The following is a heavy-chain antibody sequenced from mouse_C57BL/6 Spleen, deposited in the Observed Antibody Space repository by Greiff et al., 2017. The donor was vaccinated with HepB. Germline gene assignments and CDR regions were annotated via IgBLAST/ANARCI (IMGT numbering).Heavy chain of an antibody. D-gene: IGHD2-3*01. Sequence: EVKVVESGGGLVKPGGSLKLSCAASGFTFSSYAMSWVRQTPEKRLEWVATISDGGSYTYYPDNVKGRFTISRDNAKNNLYLQMSHLKSEDTAMYYCAGHDGYYVGYFDVWGTGTTVTVSS. CDR2: ISDGGSYT. J-gene: IGHJ1*03. CDR3: AGHDGYYVGYFDV. CDR1: GFTFSSYA. V-gene: IGHV5-4*03.